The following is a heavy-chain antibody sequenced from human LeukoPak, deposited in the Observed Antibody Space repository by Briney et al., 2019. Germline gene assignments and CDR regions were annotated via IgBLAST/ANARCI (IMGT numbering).Heavy chain of an antibody. CDR3: ARGRWAVAGSYYYFDY. CDR1: GFTFSSYD. CDR2: IGTAGDT. D-gene: IGHD6-19*01. Sequence: GGSLRLSCAASGFTFSSYDMHWVRQATGKGLEWVSAIGTAGDTYYPGSVKGRFTISRENAKNSLYLQMNSLRAGDTAVYYCARGRWAVAGSYYYFDYWGQGTLDTVSS. V-gene: IGHV3-13*01. J-gene: IGHJ4*02.